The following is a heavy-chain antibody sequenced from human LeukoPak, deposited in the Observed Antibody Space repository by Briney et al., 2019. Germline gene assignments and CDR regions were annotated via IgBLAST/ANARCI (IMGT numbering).Heavy chain of an antibody. CDR1: GFTFSGYW. Sequence: GGSLRLSCAASGFTFSGYWMHWVLHAPGKGLVWVSCIEGDGSTTRYADSVKGRFTISRDNAKNTLFLEMNSLRAEDTAVYYCARDPRNKGFDPWGQGTLVTVSS. V-gene: IGHV3-74*01. J-gene: IGHJ5*02. CDR3: ARDPRNKGFDP. D-gene: IGHD1/OR15-1a*01. CDR2: IEGDGSTT.